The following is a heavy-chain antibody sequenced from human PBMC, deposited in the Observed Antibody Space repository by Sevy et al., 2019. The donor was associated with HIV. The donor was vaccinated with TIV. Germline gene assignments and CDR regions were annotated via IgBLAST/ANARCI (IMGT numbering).Heavy chain of an antibody. CDR2: INSDGSST. CDR3: ARGGRSAGFDY. D-gene: IGHD6-13*01. Sequence: GGSLRLSCAASGVTFSSHWMHWVRQTPGKGLVWVSRINSDGSSTSYADSVKGRFTISRDNAKNTLYLQMNSLSAEDTAVYFCARGGRSAGFDYWGQGTLVTVSS. CDR1: GVTFSSHW. V-gene: IGHV3-74*01. J-gene: IGHJ4*02.